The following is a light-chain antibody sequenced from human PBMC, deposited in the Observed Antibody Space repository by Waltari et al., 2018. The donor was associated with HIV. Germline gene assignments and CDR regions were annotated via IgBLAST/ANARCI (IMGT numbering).Light chain of an antibody. Sequence: QSALTQPASVSGSPGQSITISCPVTSSDVGSYNRVPWYQQYPGKAPKLIIYEVTKRPSGVSNRFSGSKSGNTASLTLSGLQADDEADYYCSSYAGARVFGGGTNLIVL. CDR2: EVT. V-gene: IGLV2-23*02. CDR1: SSDVGSYNR. J-gene: IGLJ3*02. CDR3: SSYAGARV.